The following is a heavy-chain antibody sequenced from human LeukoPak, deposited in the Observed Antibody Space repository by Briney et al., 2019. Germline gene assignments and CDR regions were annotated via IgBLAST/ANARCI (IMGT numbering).Heavy chain of an antibody. CDR2: ISAYNGNT. CDR1: GYTFTSYG. D-gene: IGHD1-26*01. V-gene: IGHV1-18*01. J-gene: IGHJ4*02. CDR3: ARDTSWRGGSYYSMGLPEDY. Sequence: ASVKVSCKASGYTFTSYGISWVRQAPGQGLEWMGWISAYNGNTNYAQKLQGRVTMTTDTSTSTAYMELRSLRSDDTAVYYCARDTSWRGGSYYSMGLPEDYWGQGTLVTVSS.